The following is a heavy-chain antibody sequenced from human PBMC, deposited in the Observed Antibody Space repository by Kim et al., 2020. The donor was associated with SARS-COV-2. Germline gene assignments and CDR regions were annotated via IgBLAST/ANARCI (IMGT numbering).Heavy chain of an antibody. CDR1: GFTFSSYG. V-gene: IGHV3-33*06. D-gene: IGHD1-26*01. CDR2: IWYDGSSK. CDR3: AKDWDGAFDI. Sequence: GGSLRLSCAASGFTFSSYGMHWVRQAPGKGLEWVAVIWYDGSSKYYADSVKGRFTISRDNSKNTLYLQMNSLRAEDTAVYYCAKDWDGAFDIWGQGTMVTVSS. J-gene: IGHJ3*02.